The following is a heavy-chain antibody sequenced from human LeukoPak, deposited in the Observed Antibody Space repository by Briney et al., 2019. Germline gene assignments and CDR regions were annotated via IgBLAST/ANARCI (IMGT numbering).Heavy chain of an antibody. V-gene: IGHV1-2*02. J-gene: IGHJ4*02. CDR1: GYTFTGYY. D-gene: IGHD3-10*01. Sequence: ASVKVSCKASGYTFTGYYRHWVRQAPGQGLEWMGWINPNSGGTNYAQKFQGRVTMTRDTSISTAYMELSRLRSDDTAVYYCARDYYGSGSPDYWGQGTLVTVSS. CDR3: ARDYYGSGSPDY. CDR2: INPNSGGT.